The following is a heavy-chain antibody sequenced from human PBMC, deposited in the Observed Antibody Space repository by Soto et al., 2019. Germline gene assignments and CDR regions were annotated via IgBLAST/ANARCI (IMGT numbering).Heavy chain of an antibody. Sequence: GGSLRLSCAASGFTFSSYGMHWVRQAPGKGLEWVAVIWYDGSNKYYADSVKGRFTISRDNSKNTLYLQMNSLRAEDTAVYYCARVLTVTPGADYYFDYWGQGTLVTVSS. J-gene: IGHJ4*02. CDR3: ARVLTVTPGADYYFDY. CDR1: GFTFSSYG. V-gene: IGHV3-33*01. CDR2: IWYDGSNK. D-gene: IGHD4-17*01.